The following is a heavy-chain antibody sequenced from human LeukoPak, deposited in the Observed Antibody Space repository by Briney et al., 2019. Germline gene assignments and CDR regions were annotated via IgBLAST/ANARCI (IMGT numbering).Heavy chain of an antibody. CDR1: GGSISRYS. D-gene: IGHD2-8*02. CDR2: IYYTGST. CDR3: ARRGPTPNTGAFDI. J-gene: IGHJ3*02. Sequence: SGTLSLTCTVSGGSISRYSWSWIRQPPGRGLEWIGYIYYTGSTDYNPSLKSRVTISVDTSKDQFSLKLSSVTAADTAVYYCARRGPTPNTGAFDIWGQGTMVTVSS. V-gene: IGHV4-59*08.